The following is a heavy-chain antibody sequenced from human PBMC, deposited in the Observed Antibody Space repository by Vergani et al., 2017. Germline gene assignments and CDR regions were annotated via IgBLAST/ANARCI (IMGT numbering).Heavy chain of an antibody. J-gene: IGHJ4*02. Sequence: QVQLVQSGAEVKKPGASVKVSCKASGYTFTSYAMHWVRQAPGQRLEWMGWINAGNGNTKYSQKFQGRVTITADKSTSTAYMELSSLRSEDTAVYYCARDPSSVDIVATTGGRGVDYWGQGTLVTVSS. CDR1: GYTFTSYA. CDR2: INAGNGNT. D-gene: IGHD5-12*01. V-gene: IGHV1-3*01. CDR3: ARDPSSVDIVATTGGRGVDY.